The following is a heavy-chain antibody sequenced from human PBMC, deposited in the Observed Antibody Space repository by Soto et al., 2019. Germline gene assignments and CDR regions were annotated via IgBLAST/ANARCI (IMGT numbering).Heavy chain of an antibody. CDR1: GYSFTSYW. V-gene: IGHV5-51*01. CDR3: ARHLSWLWDAIDY. Sequence: EVQLVQSGAEVKKPGESLKISCKGAGYSFTSYWIGWVRQMPGKGLEWMGIIYPGDADTRYSPSFQGQVTISADKAISNAYLQWSSLKASDTAMYYCARHLSWLWDAIDYWGQGTLVTVSS. CDR2: IYPGDADT. J-gene: IGHJ4*02. D-gene: IGHD5-18*01.